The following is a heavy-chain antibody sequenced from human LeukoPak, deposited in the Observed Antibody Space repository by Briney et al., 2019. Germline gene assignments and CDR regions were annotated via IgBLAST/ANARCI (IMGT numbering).Heavy chain of an antibody. CDR2: IYHSGST. V-gene: IGHV4-31*03. CDR1: GGSISRGGYY. CDR3: ARVVVVAATDYGMDV. J-gene: IGHJ6*04. D-gene: IGHD2-15*01. Sequence: PSQTLSLTCTVSGGSISRGGYYWSWIRQHTGTGLEWIGYIYHSGSTYYNPSLRSRVTISVDTSKNQFSLKLSSVTAADTAVYYCARVVVVAATDYGMDVWSKGTTVTVSS.